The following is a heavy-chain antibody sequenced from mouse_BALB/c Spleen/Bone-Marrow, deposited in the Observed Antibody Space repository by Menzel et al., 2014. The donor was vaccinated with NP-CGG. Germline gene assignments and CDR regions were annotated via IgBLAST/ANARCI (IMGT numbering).Heavy chain of an antibody. CDR1: GFTFSNYW. V-gene: IGHV6-6*02. CDR3: TWFAY. CDR2: IRLKSNSYAT. J-gene: IGHJ3*01. Sequence: EVQRVESGGGLVQPGGSMKLSCVASGFTFSNYWMNWVRQSPEKGLEWVAEIRLKSNSYATHYAESVKGRFTISRDDSKSSVYLRMNNLRAEDTGIYYCTWFAYWGQGTLVTVSA.